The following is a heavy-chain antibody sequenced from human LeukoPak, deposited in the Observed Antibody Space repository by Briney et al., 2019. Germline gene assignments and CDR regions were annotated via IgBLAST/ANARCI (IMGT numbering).Heavy chain of an antibody. Sequence: VASVKVSCKASGYTFTSYDINWVRQATGQGLEWMGWMNPNSGNTGYAQKFQGRVTMTRNTSISTAYMELSSLRSEDTAVYYCASSDNWNGDLDAFDIWGQGTMVTVSS. D-gene: IGHD1-20*01. J-gene: IGHJ3*02. CDR1: GYTFTSYD. CDR2: MNPNSGNT. CDR3: ASSDNWNGDLDAFDI. V-gene: IGHV1-8*01.